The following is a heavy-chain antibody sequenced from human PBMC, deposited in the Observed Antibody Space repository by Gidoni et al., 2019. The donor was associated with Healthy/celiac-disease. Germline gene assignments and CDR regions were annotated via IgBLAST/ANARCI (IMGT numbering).Heavy chain of an antibody. V-gene: IGHV4-30-4*01. D-gene: IGHD2-15*01. J-gene: IGHJ2*01. Sequence: QVQLQESGPGLLKPSQTLSLTCIVSGGSISSGDYYWSWIRQPPGKGLEWIGYIYYSGSTYYNPSLKSRVTISVDTSKNQFSLKLSSVTAADTAVYYCARQVVVVERYFDLWGRGTRVTVSS. CDR2: IYYSGST. CDR1: GGSISSGDYY. CDR3: ARQVVVVERYFDL.